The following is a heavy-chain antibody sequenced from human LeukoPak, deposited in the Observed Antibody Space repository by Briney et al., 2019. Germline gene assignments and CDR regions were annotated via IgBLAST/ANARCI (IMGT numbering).Heavy chain of an antibody. CDR3: AREGVSKIKSNWFDP. V-gene: IGHV1-2*02. Sequence: ASVKVSCKASGYIFTGYYMHWVRQAPGQGLEWMGWINPDNGDTSYAQMFQGRITMTRDTSITTAYMDLSSLTSDDTAVYYCAREGVSKIKSNWFDPWGQGTLVTVSS. CDR1: GYIFTGYY. D-gene: IGHD4-11*01. CDR2: INPDNGDT. J-gene: IGHJ5*02.